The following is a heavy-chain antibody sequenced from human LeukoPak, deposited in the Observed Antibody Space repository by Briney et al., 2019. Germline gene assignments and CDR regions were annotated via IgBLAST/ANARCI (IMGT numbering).Heavy chain of an antibody. V-gene: IGHV4-4*07. CDR3: ARHGVSSGFRLYYFDY. D-gene: IGHD3-22*01. Sequence: SETLSLTCTVSGGSISSYYWSWIRQPAGKGLEWIGRIYTSGSTNYNPSLKSRVTISVDTSKNQFSLKLSSVTAADTAVYYCARHGVSSGFRLYYFDYWGQGTLVTVSS. J-gene: IGHJ4*02. CDR2: IYTSGST. CDR1: GGSISSYY.